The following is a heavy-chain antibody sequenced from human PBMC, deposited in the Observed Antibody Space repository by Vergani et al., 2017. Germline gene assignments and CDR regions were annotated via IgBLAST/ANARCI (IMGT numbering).Heavy chain of an antibody. CDR1: GFTFNSYA. D-gene: IGHD2-2*01. CDR3: AKECGSTSCPYGGGGFGV. Sequence: QLLESGGGLIQPGGSLRLFCAASGFTFNSYAMTWVRQAPGKGLEWASGINNNGGSTYYADYVKGRFTISRDNSKNTLYLQMTDLRAEETATYYFAKECGSTSCPYGGGGFGVWGHGTMVTVSS. J-gene: IGHJ3*01. CDR2: INNNGGST. V-gene: IGHV3-23*01.